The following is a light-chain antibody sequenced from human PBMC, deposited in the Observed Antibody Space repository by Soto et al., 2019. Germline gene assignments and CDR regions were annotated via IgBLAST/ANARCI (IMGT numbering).Light chain of an antibody. CDR3: CSYVGATTYV. CDR2: EVN. V-gene: IGLV2-14*01. J-gene: IGLJ1*01. CDR1: SSDVGGNNY. Sequence: QSALTQPASVSGSPGQSITISCTGTSSDVGGNNYVSWYQHHPGRAPKLMIYEVNDRPSGVSNRFSGSKSGNTASLTISGLQAEDEAEYYCCSYVGATTYVFGSGTKLTVL.